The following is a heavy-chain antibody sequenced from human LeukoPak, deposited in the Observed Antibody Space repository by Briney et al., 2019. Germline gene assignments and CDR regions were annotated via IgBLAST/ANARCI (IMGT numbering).Heavy chain of an antibody. CDR2: ISMTEGV. CDR3: AREKASMGGTFGYPGGYYYYLMDV. D-gene: IGHD3-16*01. CDR1: GGSIRSNY. Sequence: PSETLSLTCSVSGGSIRSNYWNWIRRPAGEGLEWIGRISMTEGVYYNPSLKSRATMSLDASMSQFSLRVTSVTAADTAVYYCAREKASMGGTFGYPGGYYYYLMDVWGQGTTVIVS. V-gene: IGHV4-4*07. J-gene: IGHJ6*02.